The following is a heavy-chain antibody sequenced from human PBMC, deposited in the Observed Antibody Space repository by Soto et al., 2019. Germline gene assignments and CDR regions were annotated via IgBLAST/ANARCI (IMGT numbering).Heavy chain of an antibody. V-gene: IGHV1-2*04. D-gene: IGHD2-15*01. CDR1: GYTFTGYY. CDR3: ARGMVVAATHYYYYMDV. J-gene: IGHJ6*03. CDR2: INPNSGGT. Sequence: ASVKVSCKASGYTFTGYYMHWVRQAPGQGLEWMGWINPNSGGTNYAQKFQGWVTMTRETSISTGYMELSRLRSDDTAVYYCARGMVVAATHYYYYMDVWGKGTTVTVSS.